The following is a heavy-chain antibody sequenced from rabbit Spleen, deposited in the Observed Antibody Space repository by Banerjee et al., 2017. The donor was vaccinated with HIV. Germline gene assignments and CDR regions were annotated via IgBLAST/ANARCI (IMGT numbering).Heavy chain of an antibody. CDR3: ARAENFDRYATDLGL. Sequence: QEQVVESGGGLVQPGGSLKLSCKASGFDFSNYGVSWVRQAPGKGLEWIGYIEPIFGNTYYANWVNGRFTISSHNAQNTLFLQLSSLTAADTATYFCARAENFDRYATDLGLWGQGTLVTVS. D-gene: IGHD6-1*01. V-gene: IGHV1S47*01. CDR1: GFDFSNYG. CDR2: IEPIFGNT. J-gene: IGHJ3*01.